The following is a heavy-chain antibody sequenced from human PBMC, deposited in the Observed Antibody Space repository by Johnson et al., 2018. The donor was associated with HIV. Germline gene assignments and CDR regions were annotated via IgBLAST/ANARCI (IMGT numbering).Heavy chain of an antibody. CDR1: GFTFSSYA. CDR3: ARDWRGDSSGYYYFFSFDI. CDR2: ISYDGSNK. J-gene: IGHJ3*02. Sequence: VQLVESGGGVVQPGRSLRLSCAASGFTFSSYAMHWVRQAPGKGLECVAVISYDGSNKYYADSVKGRFTISRDNSKNTLYLQMNSLRAEDTAVYYCARDWRGDSSGYYYFFSFDIWGQGTMVTVSS. D-gene: IGHD3-22*01. V-gene: IGHV3-30-3*01.